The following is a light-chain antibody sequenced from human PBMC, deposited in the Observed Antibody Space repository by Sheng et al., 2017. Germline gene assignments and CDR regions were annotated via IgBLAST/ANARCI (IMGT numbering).Light chain of an antibody. CDR1: QSVSSN. V-gene: IGKV3-20*01. CDR3: QQYGTSPPMYT. Sequence: EIVMTQSPATLSVSPGERATLSCRASQSVSSNLAWYQQKPGQAPRLLIYGASSRATGIPDRFSGSGSGTDFTLTISRLEPEDFAVYYCQQYGTSPPMYTFGQGTKLEI. CDR2: GAS. J-gene: IGKJ2*01.